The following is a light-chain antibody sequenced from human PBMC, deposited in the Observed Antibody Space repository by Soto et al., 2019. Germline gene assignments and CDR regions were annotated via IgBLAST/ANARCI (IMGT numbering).Light chain of an antibody. CDR3: QQYDSWLGT. CDR2: YAS. Sequence: EIVMTQSPATLSVSPGERATLSCRASQSVSSNLAWYQQKPGQAPRLLVYYASNRATVIPARFSGSGSGTEFTLTISSLQSEDFAVYYCQQYDSWLGTFGQGTKVEIK. V-gene: IGKV3D-15*01. J-gene: IGKJ1*01. CDR1: QSVSSN.